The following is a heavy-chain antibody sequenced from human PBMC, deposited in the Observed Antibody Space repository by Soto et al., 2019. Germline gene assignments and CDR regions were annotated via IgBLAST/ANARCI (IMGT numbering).Heavy chain of an antibody. CDR3: ARDRSPHYYFWSGPRNHDAFDI. CDR1: GYTFTGYY. J-gene: IGHJ3*02. V-gene: IGHV1-2*04. CDR2: INPNSGGT. Sequence: GSSVKVSCKASGYTFTGYYMHWVRQAPGQGLEWMGWINPNSGGTNYAQKFQGWVTMTRDTSISTAYMELSRLRSDDTAIYYCARDRSPHYYFWSGPRNHDAFDIWGQGTMVTVSS. D-gene: IGHD3-3*01.